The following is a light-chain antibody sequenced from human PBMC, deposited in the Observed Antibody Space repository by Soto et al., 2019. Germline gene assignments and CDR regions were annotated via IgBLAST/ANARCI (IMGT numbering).Light chain of an antibody. CDR3: SSYTTTRTLV. V-gene: IGLV2-14*01. Sequence: QSVLTQPASVSGSPGQSITIACTGTNRDVGSYNFVSWYQQRPGEAPKLIISEVRNRPSGISYRFTGSKSGNTASLTISGLQAEDEADYYCSSYTTTRTLVFGGGTQLTVL. CDR2: EVR. J-gene: IGLJ3*02. CDR1: NRDVGSYNF.